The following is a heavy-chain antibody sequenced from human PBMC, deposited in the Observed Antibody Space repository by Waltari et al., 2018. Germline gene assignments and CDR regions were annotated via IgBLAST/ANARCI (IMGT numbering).Heavy chain of an antibody. D-gene: IGHD3-22*01. V-gene: IGHV3-53*02. CDR3: ARVIRDGPSGFYGIAAFDL. CDR2: IYSGGNT. J-gene: IGHJ3*01. Sequence: DVQLVETGGGLIQPGGSLRLSCSVSGFTVSNNYMTWVRQAAAKGLEWVSVIYSGGNTYYAASVTGRFSISRDNFNNTLFLQMNNLRAEDTAIYYCARVIRDGPSGFYGIAAFDLWGQGTMVTVSS. CDR1: GFTVSNNY.